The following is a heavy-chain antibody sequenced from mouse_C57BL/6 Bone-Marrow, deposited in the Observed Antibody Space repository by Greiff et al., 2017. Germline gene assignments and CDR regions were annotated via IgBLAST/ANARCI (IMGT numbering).Heavy chain of an antibody. CDR3: ARWSNFYYAHYYAMDY. CDR1: GYTFTSYW. D-gene: IGHD2-1*01. V-gene: IGHV1-72*01. J-gene: IGHJ4*01. CDR2: IDPNSGGT. Sequence: QVQLQQPGAELVKPGASVKLSCKASGYTFTSYWMHWVKQRPGRGLEWIGRIDPNSGGTKYNEKFKSKATLTVDKPSSTAYMHLSSLTSEDSAVYYCARWSNFYYAHYYAMDYWGQGTSVTVSS.